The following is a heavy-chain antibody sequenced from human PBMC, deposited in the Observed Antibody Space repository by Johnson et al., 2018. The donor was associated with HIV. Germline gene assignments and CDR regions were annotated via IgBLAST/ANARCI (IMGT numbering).Heavy chain of an antibody. CDR1: GFTFSCYG. D-gene: IGHD6-19*01. Sequence: QVQLVESGGGVVQPGRSLRLSCAASGFTFSCYGMHWVRQAPGKGLEWVAVISYDGKNKYYADSVKGRFTIFRDNSKNTLYLQMNSLRAEDTAVYYCARVPYSSGWYSAFDIWGQGTMVTVSS. J-gene: IGHJ3*02. V-gene: IGHV3-30*03. CDR3: ARVPYSSGWYSAFDI. CDR2: ISYDGKNK.